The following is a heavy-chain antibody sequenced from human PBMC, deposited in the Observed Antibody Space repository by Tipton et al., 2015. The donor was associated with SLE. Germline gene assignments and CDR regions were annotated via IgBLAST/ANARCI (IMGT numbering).Heavy chain of an antibody. V-gene: IGHV4-31*03. CDR2: IYYSGST. J-gene: IGHJ3*02. Sequence: TLSLTCTVSGGSISSGGFYWSWIRQHPGKGLEWIGYIYYSGSTYYNPSLKSRVTISVDTSKNQFSLRLSSVTAADTAVYYCARELRDAFDIWGQGTMVTVSS. CDR3: ARELRDAFDI. CDR1: GGSISSGGFY.